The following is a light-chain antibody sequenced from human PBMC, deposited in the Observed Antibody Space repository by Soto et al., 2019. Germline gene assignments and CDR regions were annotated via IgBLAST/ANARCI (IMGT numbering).Light chain of an antibody. CDR3: QQTYSLPPT. V-gene: IGKV1-39*01. Sequence: DLQMSQCPSSLSAYVRDRVAIQCRASQSISRYLDWYQQKPGKAPKLLIYAASSLQSGVPSRFSGSGSGTDFTLTISSLQPEDFATYYCQQTYSLPPTFGQGTKVDIK. J-gene: IGKJ1*01. CDR1: QSISRY. CDR2: AAS.